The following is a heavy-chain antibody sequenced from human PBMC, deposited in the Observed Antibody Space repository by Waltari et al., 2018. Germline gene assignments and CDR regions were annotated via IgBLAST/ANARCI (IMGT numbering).Heavy chain of an antibody. CDR1: GYTFTGYY. Sequence: QVQPVQSGAEVKKPGASVKVSCKASGYTFTGYYMHWVRQAPGQGLEWMGWSNPNSGGTNDAQKFQGRVTMTRDTSISTAYMELSRLRSDDTAVYYCARDGAGYSSSWRTMYNWFDPWGQGTLVTVSS. CDR2: SNPNSGGT. V-gene: IGHV1-2*02. D-gene: IGHD6-13*01. J-gene: IGHJ5*02. CDR3: ARDGAGYSSSWRTMYNWFDP.